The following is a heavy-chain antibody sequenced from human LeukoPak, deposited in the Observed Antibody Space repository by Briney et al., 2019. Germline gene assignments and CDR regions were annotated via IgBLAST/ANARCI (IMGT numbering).Heavy chain of an antibody. J-gene: IGHJ4*02. V-gene: IGHV3-15*01. Sequence: GGALRLSCAASGFTFSNAWMSWVRQAPGKGLEWVGRIKSKTDGGTTDYAAPVKGRFTISRDDSKNTLYLQMNSLKTEDTAVYYCTTDSALGDDLSDYWGQGTLVTVSS. CDR2: IKSKTDGGTT. D-gene: IGHD3-16*01. CDR3: TTDSALGDDLSDY. CDR1: GFTFSNAW.